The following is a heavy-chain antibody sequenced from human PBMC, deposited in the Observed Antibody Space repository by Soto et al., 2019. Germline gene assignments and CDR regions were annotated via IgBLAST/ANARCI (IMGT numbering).Heavy chain of an antibody. V-gene: IGHV4-30-4*01. CDR2: IYYSGST. J-gene: IGHJ4*02. D-gene: IGHD3-10*01. CDR3: ARVPTMVRGVDY. Sequence: SEPLSLSCTVSGFSISSGYYYWSWIRQPPGKGLEWIGYIYYSGSTYYNPSLKSRVTISVDTSKNQFSLKLSSVTAADTAVYYCARVPTMVRGVDYWGQGTLVTGSS. CDR1: GFSISSGYYY.